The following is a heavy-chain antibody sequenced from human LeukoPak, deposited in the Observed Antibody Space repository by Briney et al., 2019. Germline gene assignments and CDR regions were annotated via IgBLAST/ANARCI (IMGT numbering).Heavy chain of an antibody. CDR1: GFTFSSYG. D-gene: IGHD1-26*01. CDR2: ISSSSSYI. V-gene: IGHV3-21*01. J-gene: IGHJ6*03. Sequence: PGRSLRLSWAASGFTFSSYGMHWVRQAPGKGLEWVSSISSSSSYIYYADSVKGRFTISRDNAKNSVYLQMNSLRAEDTAVYYCARDLRLGGATFYYMDVWGKGTTVTVSS. CDR3: ARDLRLGGATFYYMDV.